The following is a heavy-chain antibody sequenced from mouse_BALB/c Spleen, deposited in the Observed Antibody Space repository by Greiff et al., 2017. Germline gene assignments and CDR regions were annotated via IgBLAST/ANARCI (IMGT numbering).Heavy chain of an antibody. V-gene: IGHV1-7*01. CDR3: ARSGRYDGIDD. Sequence: QVQLKESGAELAKPGASVKMSCKASGYTFTSYWLHWVKQRPGQGLEWIGYLNPSTGYTEYNQKFKDKATLTADKSSSTAYMQLSSLTSEDSAVYYCARSGRYDGIDDGGQGTTLTVSS. CDR2: LNPSTGYT. J-gene: IGHJ2*01. CDR1: GYTFTSYW. D-gene: IGHD2-14*01.